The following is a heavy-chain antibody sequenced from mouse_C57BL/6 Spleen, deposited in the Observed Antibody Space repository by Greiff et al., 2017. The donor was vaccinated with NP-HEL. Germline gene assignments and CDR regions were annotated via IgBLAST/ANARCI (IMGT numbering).Heavy chain of an antibody. D-gene: IGHD1-1*01. Sequence: VQLQQSGAELVRPGTSVKVSCKASGYAFTNYLIAWVKQRPGQGLEWIGVINPGSGGTNYNEKFKGKATLTADKSSSTAYMQLSSLTSEDSAVYFCARGRTTVENFDYWGQGTTLTVSS. V-gene: IGHV1-54*01. CDR2: INPGSGGT. CDR1: GYAFTNYL. CDR3: ARGRTTVENFDY. J-gene: IGHJ2*01.